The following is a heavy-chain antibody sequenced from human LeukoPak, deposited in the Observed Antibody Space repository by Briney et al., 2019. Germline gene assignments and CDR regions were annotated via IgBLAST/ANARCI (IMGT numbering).Heavy chain of an antibody. V-gene: IGHV3-23*01. CDR2: ISGSGGST. Sequence: PGGSLRLSCVASGFAFSSYAMSWVRQAPGKGLEWVSAISGSGGSTYCADSVKGRFTISRDNSKNTLYLQMNSLRAEDTAVYYCAKDRGEYYGSGSYYNVLMGYFDYWGQGTLVTVSS. CDR3: AKDRGEYYGSGSYYNVLMGYFDY. D-gene: IGHD3-10*01. CDR1: GFAFSSYA. J-gene: IGHJ4*02.